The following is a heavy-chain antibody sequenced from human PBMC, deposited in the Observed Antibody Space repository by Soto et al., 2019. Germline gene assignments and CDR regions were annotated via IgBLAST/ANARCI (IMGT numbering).Heavy chain of an antibody. V-gene: IGHV4-59*02. Sequence: VQLQESGPGLVKPSETLSLTCTVVGGSVSSFYWSWIRQPPGKGLEWIGYIYYSGHTNYNPSLKSRVTMSVDSSSNQFSLRLSSLTPADTAVYYCARAGDAYDYDFWGQGILVIVSS. J-gene: IGHJ4*02. CDR3: ARAGDAYDYDF. D-gene: IGHD5-12*01. CDR2: IYYSGHT. CDR1: GGSVSSFY.